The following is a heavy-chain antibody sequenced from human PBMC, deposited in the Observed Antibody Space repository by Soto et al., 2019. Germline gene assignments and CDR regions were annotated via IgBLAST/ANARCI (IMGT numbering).Heavy chain of an antibody. D-gene: IGHD1-1*01. CDR2: IYPGDSDT. CDR3: ARQGRYNWNDFYYYGMDV. CDR1: GYSFTSYW. J-gene: IGHJ6*02. V-gene: IGHV5-51*01. Sequence: SLKISCKGSGYSFTSYWIGWVRQMPGKGLEWMGIIYPGDSDTRYSPSFQGQVTISADKSISTAYLQWSSLKASDTAMYYCARQGRYNWNDFYYYGMDVWGQGTTVTVSS.